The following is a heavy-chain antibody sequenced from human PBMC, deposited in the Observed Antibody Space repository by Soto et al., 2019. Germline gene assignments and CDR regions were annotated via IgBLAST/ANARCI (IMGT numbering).Heavy chain of an antibody. J-gene: IGHJ4*02. CDR3: ARDPVGATRFDY. CDR1: SISTYY. Sequence: SETLSLTCTVDSISTYYWNWIRQPPGKGLEWIGYIYYLGRTNYNSSLKSRVTMSIDTSKNQFSLRLSSVTAGDTAIYYCARDPVGATRFDYWGQGVPVTVSS. V-gene: IGHV4-59*01. D-gene: IGHD1-26*01. CDR2: IYYLGRT.